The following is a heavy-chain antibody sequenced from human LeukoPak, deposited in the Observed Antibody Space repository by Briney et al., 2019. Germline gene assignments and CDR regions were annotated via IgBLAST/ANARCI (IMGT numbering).Heavy chain of an antibody. V-gene: IGHV3-23*01. D-gene: IGHD6-19*01. CDR3: AKTGSGWWSYYFDY. CDR1: GFTFSSYA. Sequence: GGSLRLSCAASGFTFSSYAMSWVRQAPGKGLEWVSAISGNGGSTYYADSVKGRFTISRDNSKNTLYLQMNSLRAEDTAVYYCAKTGSGWWSYYFDYWGQGTLVTVSS. J-gene: IGHJ4*02. CDR2: ISGNGGST.